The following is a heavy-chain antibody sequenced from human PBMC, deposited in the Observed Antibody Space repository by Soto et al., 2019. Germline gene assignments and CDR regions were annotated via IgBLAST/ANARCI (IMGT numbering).Heavy chain of an antibody. V-gene: IGHV1-2*04. D-gene: IGHD2-15*01. CDR1: GYTFTCYY. CDR3: ARAYCSGGSCQDGSFDY. CDR2: INPNSGGT. J-gene: IGHJ4*01. Sequence: AAVKVSCKASGYTFTCYYMHWVRQAPGQGLEWMGWINPNSGGTNYAQKFQGWVTMTRDTSISTAYMELSRLRSDDTAVYYWARAYCSGGSCQDGSFDYWG.